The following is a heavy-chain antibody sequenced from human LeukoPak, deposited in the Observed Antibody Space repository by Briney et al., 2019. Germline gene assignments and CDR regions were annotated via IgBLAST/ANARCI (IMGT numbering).Heavy chain of an antibody. Sequence: GGSLRLSCAASGFTFSRYQMNWVRQAPGKGLDWVANIKQNGSEKYYVDSVKGRFTISRDNTKNSLYLQMNSLRAEDTAVYYCARDQSDAFDIWGQGTMVTVSS. CDR1: GFTFSRYQ. CDR3: ARDQSDAFDI. J-gene: IGHJ3*02. CDR2: IKQNGSEK. V-gene: IGHV3-7*03.